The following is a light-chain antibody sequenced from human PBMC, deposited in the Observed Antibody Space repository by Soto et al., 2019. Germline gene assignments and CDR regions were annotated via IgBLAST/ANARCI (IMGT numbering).Light chain of an antibody. CDR1: QGIRTF. CDR2: AAS. V-gene: IGKV1-27*01. J-gene: IGKJ3*01. CDR3: QKYSSVPV. Sequence: DIQMTQSPTSLSASVGDRVTITCRASQGIRTFVAWYQQKPRKAPNLLIYAASTLQSGVPSRFSGSGSGTDFTLTINSLQPEDVATYSCQKYSSVPVFGPGTKVEIK.